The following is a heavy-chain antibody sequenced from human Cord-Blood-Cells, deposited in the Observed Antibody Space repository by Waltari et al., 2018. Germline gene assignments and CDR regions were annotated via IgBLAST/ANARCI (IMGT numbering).Heavy chain of an antibody. CDR1: GFTFSSYS. J-gene: IGHJ3*02. D-gene: IGHD7-27*01. Sequence: EVQLVESGGGLVQPGGSLRLSCAASGFTFSSYSMNWVRQAPGQGLEWVSYISSSSSTIYYADSVKGRFTISRDNAKNSLYLQMNSLRAEDTAVYYCARDKFHQTGEEPDAFDIWGQGTMVTVSS. V-gene: IGHV3-48*01. CDR2: ISSSSSTI. CDR3: ARDKFHQTGEEPDAFDI.